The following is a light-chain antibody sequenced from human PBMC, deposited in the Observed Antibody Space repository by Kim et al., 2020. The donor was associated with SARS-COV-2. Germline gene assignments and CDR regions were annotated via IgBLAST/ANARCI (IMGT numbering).Light chain of an antibody. V-gene: IGKV1-33*01. CDR1: QDIRNY. CDR3: QQYDKLPYT. CDR2: GAS. J-gene: IGKJ2*01. Sequence: SASVGDRVTITCQASQDIRNYLSWCQQKPGKAPKLLVYGASNLETGVASRFSGSGSGTDFTFTISSLQPEDITTYYCQQYDKLPYTFGQGTKLEI.